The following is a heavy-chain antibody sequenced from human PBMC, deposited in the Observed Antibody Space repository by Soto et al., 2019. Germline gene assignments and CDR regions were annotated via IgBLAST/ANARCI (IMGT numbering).Heavy chain of an antibody. CDR3: NPMDYNWFDP. V-gene: IGHV3-7*01. J-gene: IGHJ5*02. CDR2: IKQDGSEK. D-gene: IGHD3-10*01. CDR1: GFTFSSYW. Sequence: EVQLVESGGGLVQPGGSLRLSCAASGFTFSSYWMSWVRQAPGKGLEWVANIKQDGSEKYYVDSVKGRFTLYRDNAKNSLYLQMNSLRAEDTAVYYCNPMDYNWFDPWGQGTLVTVSS.